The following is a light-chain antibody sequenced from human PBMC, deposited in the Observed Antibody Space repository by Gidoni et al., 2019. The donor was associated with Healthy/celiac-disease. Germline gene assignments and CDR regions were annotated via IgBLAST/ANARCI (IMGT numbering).Light chain of an antibody. V-gene: IGKV4-1*01. Sequence: DIVMTQSPDARAVSLGERAPINCKSSQSVLYSSNNKNYLAWYQQKPGQPPKLLIYWASTRESVVPDRFSGRGSGTDFPLPISSLQAEDVAVYYCQQYYSTPLTFGQGTKVEIK. CDR1: QSVLYSSNNKNY. CDR3: QQYYSTPLT. J-gene: IGKJ1*01. CDR2: WAS.